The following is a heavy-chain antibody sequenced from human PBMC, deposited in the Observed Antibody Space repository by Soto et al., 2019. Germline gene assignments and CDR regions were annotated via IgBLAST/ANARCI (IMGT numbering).Heavy chain of an antibody. CDR1: GGSISSGDYY. CDR3: ARDTTDYDSSGPFAY. Sequence: QVQLQESGPGLVKPSQTLSLTCTVSGGSISSGDYYWSWIRQPPGKGLEWIGYIYYSGSTYYNPSRKSRVTRSVDTSKNQFSLKLSSVTAADTAVYYCARDTTDYDSSGPFAYWGQGTLVTVSS. V-gene: IGHV4-30-4*01. CDR2: IYYSGST. J-gene: IGHJ4*02. D-gene: IGHD3-22*01.